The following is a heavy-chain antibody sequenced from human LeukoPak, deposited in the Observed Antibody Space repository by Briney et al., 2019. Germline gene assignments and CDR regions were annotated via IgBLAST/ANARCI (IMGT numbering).Heavy chain of an antibody. V-gene: IGHV1-8*01. CDR2: MNPNTGNT. D-gene: IGHD4-23*01. Sequence: ASVKVSCKASGYTFTTYDINWVRQATGRGLEWMGWMNPNTGNTGYAQKFQGRINITRDTSVSTVYVELSSLRSEDTAVYFCAGDGGNSKKSPFDYWGQGALVTVSS. CDR1: GYTFTTYD. CDR3: AGDGGNSKKSPFDY. J-gene: IGHJ4*02.